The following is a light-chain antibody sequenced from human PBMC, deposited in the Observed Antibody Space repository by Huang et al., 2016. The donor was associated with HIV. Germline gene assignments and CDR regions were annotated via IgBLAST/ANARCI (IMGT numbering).Light chain of an antibody. CDR1: QNISNY. J-gene: IGKJ1*01. Sequence: DIQMTQSRSSLSASVGDGVTITCRASQNISNYLNWYQQKPGKAPKVLIYAASSLQSGVPSRFSGGGSGTHFTLTISSLQPEDFATYYCQQTYSLWTFGQGTKVEIK. CDR3: QQTYSLWT. V-gene: IGKV1-39*01. CDR2: AAS.